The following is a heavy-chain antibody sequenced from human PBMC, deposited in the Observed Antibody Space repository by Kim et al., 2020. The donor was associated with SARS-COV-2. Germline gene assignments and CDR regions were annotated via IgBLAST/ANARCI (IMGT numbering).Heavy chain of an antibody. CDR3: AKESPYIVTTIVYIEH. J-gene: IGHJ4*02. CDR1: GFTFSDYA. D-gene: IGHD5-12*01. Sequence: GGSLRLSCAASGFTFSDYAISWVRQAPGKGPEWVSAISGSGANAYYAESEKGRFTISRDNSKNTVYLQMNSLRVEDTAVYFCAKESPYIVTTIVYIEHWGQGALVTVSS. V-gene: IGHV3-23*01. CDR2: ISGSGANA.